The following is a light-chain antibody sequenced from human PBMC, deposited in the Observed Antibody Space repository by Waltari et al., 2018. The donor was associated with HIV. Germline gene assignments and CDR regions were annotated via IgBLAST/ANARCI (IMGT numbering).Light chain of an antibody. J-gene: IGKJ2*01. CDR1: QSISSY. CDR2: SAS. CDR3: QQSYSTPPGYT. V-gene: IGKV1-39*01. Sequence: DIQMTQSPSSLSASVGDRVTITCRASQSISSYLNWYQQKPGKAPNLLIYSASTLQSGVPSRFSGSGSGTDFTLTISSLQPEDFATCYCQQSYSTPPGYTFGQGTMLEIK.